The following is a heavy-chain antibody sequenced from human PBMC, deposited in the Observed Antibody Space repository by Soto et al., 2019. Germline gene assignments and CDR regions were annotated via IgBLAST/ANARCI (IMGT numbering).Heavy chain of an antibody. Sequence: GKGLEWVAVIWYDGSNTYYADSVKGRFTISRDNSKNTLYLQMNSLRAEDTAVYYCAKTTGIAVAGRCFDYWGQGTLVTVSS. V-gene: IGHV3-33*06. D-gene: IGHD6-19*01. CDR3: AKTTGIAVAGRCFDY. CDR2: IWYDGSNT. J-gene: IGHJ4*02.